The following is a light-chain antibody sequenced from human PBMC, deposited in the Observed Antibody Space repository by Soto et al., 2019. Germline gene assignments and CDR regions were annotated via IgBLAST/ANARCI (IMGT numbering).Light chain of an antibody. Sequence: DIQMTQSPSTLSASVGDRVTITCRASQSISSWLAWYQQKPGKAPKLLIYAASTLQSGVPSRFSGSGSGTDFTLTISSLQPEDVATYYCQKYNSAPTFGQGTKVEIK. J-gene: IGKJ1*01. CDR2: AAS. CDR3: QKYNSAPT. CDR1: QSISSW. V-gene: IGKV1-27*01.